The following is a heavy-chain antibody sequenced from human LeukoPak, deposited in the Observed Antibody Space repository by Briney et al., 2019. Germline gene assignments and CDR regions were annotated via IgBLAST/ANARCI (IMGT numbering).Heavy chain of an antibody. V-gene: IGHV1-46*01. CDR3: ARGRKYTSGYRVTELGSGYSDY. CDR1: GYTFTSYY. J-gene: IGHJ4*02. Sequence: ASVKVSCKASGYTFTSYYMHWVRQAPGQGLEWMGIINPSGGSTSYAQKFQGRVTMTRDTSTSTVYMELSSLRSADTAVYYCARGRKYTSGYRVTELGSGYSDYWGQGTLVTVSS. CDR2: INPSGGST. D-gene: IGHD5-18*01.